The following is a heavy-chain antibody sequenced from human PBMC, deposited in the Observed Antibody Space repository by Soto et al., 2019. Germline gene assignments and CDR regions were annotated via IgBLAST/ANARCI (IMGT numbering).Heavy chain of an antibody. CDR2: ISYGGDNK. CDR3: VSQPHWARPFES. CDR1: GFIFSDYA. J-gene: IGHJ4*02. D-gene: IGHD7-27*01. V-gene: IGHV3-30*09. Sequence: QVQLVESGGGVVQPGRSLRLSCAASGFIFSDYAMHWVRQAPGKGLEWVAVISYGGDNKYYADSVRGRFAISRDNLKNTLDLQMNSLNPEDTGVYYCVSQPHWARPFESWGQGTLVNVSS.